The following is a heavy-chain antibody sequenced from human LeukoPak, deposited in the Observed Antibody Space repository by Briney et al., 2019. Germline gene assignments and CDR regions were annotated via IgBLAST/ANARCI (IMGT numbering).Heavy chain of an antibody. D-gene: IGHD2-15*01. Sequence: SETLSLTCTVSGGSINSSYYWSWIRQPPGKGLEWIGYIYYSGSTNYNPSLKSRVTISVDTSKNQFSLKLSSVTAADTAVYYCARRSTHCSGGSCYPYGAFDIWGQGTMVTVSS. V-gene: IGHV4-59*08. CDR3: ARRSTHCSGGSCYPYGAFDI. CDR2: IYYSGST. J-gene: IGHJ3*02. CDR1: GGSINSSYY.